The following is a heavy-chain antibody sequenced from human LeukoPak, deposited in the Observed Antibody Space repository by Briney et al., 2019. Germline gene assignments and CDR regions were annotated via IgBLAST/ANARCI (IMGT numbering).Heavy chain of an antibody. CDR3: ARDDYRYYNDAFDI. D-gene: IGHD4-11*01. CDR2: IIPILGIA. J-gene: IGHJ3*02. Sequence: GASVKVSCKASGGTFSSYAIIWVRQAPGQGLEWMGRIIPILGIANYAQKFQGRVTITADKSTSTAYMELSSLRSEDTAVYYCARDDYRYYNDAFDIWGQGTMVTVSS. V-gene: IGHV1-69*04. CDR1: GGTFSSYA.